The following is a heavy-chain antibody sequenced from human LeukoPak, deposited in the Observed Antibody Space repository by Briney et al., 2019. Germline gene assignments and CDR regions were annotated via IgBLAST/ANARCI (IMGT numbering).Heavy chain of an antibody. CDR1: GYTFTSYD. Sequence: ASVKVSCKASGYTFTSYDINWVRQATGQGLEWMGWMNPNSGNTGYAQKFQGRVTMTRNTSISTAYMELSSLRSGDTAVYYCARGQGWDYRGYYYYGMDVWGQGTTVTVSS. J-gene: IGHJ6*02. CDR3: ARGQGWDYRGYYYYGMDV. D-gene: IGHD1-26*01. V-gene: IGHV1-8*01. CDR2: MNPNSGNT.